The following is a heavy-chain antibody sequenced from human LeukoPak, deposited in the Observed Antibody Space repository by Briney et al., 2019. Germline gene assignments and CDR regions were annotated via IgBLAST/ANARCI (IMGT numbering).Heavy chain of an antibody. J-gene: IGHJ4*02. CDR3: ARFRPYYDSSGYYYGGSYFDY. D-gene: IGHD3-22*01. CDR1: GGSISSGGYY. V-gene: IGHV4-31*03. CDR2: IYYSGST. Sequence: PSETLSLTCTASGGSISSGGYYWSWIRQHPGEGLEWIGYIYYSGSTYYNPSLKSRVTISVDTSKNQFSLKLSSVTAADTAVYYCARFRPYYDSSGYYYGGSYFDYWGQGTLVTVSS.